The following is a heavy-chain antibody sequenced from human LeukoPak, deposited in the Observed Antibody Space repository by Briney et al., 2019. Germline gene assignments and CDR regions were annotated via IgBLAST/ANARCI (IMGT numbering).Heavy chain of an antibody. CDR3: ALMVRGVIRYY. J-gene: IGHJ4*02. CDR1: GFPFSTYW. CDR2: IKQDGSKT. Sequence: GGSLRLSCAASGFPFSTYWMMWVRQAPGKGLEWVANIKQDGSKTYYADSVKGRFTISRDNAKNSLYLQMNSLRAEDTAVYYCALMVRGVIRYYWGQGTLVTVSS. V-gene: IGHV3-7*01. D-gene: IGHD3-10*01.